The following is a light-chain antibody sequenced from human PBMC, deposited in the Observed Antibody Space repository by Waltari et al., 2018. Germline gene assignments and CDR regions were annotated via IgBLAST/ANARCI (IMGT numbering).Light chain of an antibody. CDR3: QQYNSYPYT. J-gene: IGKJ2*01. Sequence: DIQMTQSPSTLSASVGDRVTITCRASQSISSWLAWYQQKPGKAPTLLIDKASSLESGVPSRFSGSGSGTEFPLTISSLQPDDFATYYCQQYNSYPYTFGQGTKLEIK. CDR2: KAS. V-gene: IGKV1-5*03. CDR1: QSISSW.